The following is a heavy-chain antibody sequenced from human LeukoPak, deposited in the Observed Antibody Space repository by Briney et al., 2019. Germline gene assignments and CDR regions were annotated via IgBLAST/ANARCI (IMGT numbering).Heavy chain of an antibody. V-gene: IGHV4-34*01. CDR2: INHSGST. D-gene: IGHD3-3*01. J-gene: IGHJ4*02. CDR1: GGSFSGYY. Sequence: SETLSLTCAVYGGSFSGYYWSWIRQPPGKGLEWIGEINHSGSTNYNPSLKRRVTISVDTSKNQFSLKLSSVTAADTAVYYCAREERFLEWLSPYYFDYWGQGTLVTVSS. CDR3: AREERFLEWLSPYYFDY.